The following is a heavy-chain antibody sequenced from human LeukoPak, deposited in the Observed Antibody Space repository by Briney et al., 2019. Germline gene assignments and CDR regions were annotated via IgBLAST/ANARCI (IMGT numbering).Heavy chain of an antibody. J-gene: IGHJ4*02. CDR1: GYTFTGYY. CDR2: INPNSGGT. D-gene: IGHD3-22*01. V-gene: IGHV1-2*02. Sequence: ASVKVSCKASGYTFTGYYMHWVRQAPGQGLEWMGWINPNSGGTNYAQKFQGRVTMTRDTSISTAYMELSRLRSDDTAVYYCARDLSDYYYDSSGYCGYWGQGTLVTVSS. CDR3: ARDLSDYYYDSSGYCGY.